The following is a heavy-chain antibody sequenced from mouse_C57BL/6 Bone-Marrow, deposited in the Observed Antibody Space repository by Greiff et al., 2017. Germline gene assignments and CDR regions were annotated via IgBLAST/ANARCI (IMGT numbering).Heavy chain of an antibody. CDR2: LDPSDSYT. D-gene: IGHD1-1*01. CDR3: ARETTVAPYYAMDY. J-gene: IGHJ4*01. V-gene: IGHV1-69*01. Sequence: QVQLQQPGAELVMPGASVKLSCKASGYTFTSYWMHWVKQRPGQGLEWIGELDPSDSYTNYNQKFKGKSTLTVDKSSSTAYMQLSSLTSEDSAVYYCARETTVAPYYAMDYWGQGTSVTVSS. CDR1: GYTFTSYW.